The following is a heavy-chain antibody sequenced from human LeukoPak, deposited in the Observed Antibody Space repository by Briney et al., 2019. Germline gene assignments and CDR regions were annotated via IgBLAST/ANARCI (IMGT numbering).Heavy chain of an antibody. D-gene: IGHD2-15*01. J-gene: IGHJ5*02. CDR2: INAGNGNT. V-gene: IGHV1-3*01. Sequence: GASVKVSCKASGYTFTSYAMHWVRQAPGQRLEWMGWINAGNGNTKYSQKFQGRVTITRDTSASTAYMELSSLRSEDTAVYYCARDSETYCSGGSCYSRGWFDPWGQGTLVTVSS. CDR3: ARDSETYCSGGSCYSRGWFDP. CDR1: GYTFTSYA.